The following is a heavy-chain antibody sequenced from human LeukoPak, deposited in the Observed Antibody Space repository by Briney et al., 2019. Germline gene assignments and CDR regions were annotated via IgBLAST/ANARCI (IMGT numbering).Heavy chain of an antibody. CDR2: INAGNGDT. D-gene: IGHD2-21*01. V-gene: IGHV1-3*01. CDR3: ARDDCGDTCYPGGY. J-gene: IGHJ4*02. Sequence: ASVKVSCKASVYTFTKYVVHWVRQAPGQRPEWMGWINAGNGDTKYSQNFQDRVTITMDTAANTPYMELSSLTLKDRALYSCARDDCGDTCYPGGYWGQGTLVTVSS. CDR1: VYTFTKYV.